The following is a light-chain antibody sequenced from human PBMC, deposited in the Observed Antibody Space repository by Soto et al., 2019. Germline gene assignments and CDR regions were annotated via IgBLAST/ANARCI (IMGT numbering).Light chain of an antibody. CDR3: DSYTSGSTFV. V-gene: IGLV2-14*03. J-gene: IGLJ1*01. CDR2: GVT. CDR1: SSDIGGYNF. Sequence: QSVLTQPASVSGSPGQSITISCIGTSSDIGGYNFVSWYQQHPGKAPKLIIYGVTKRPSGVSDRFSGSKSGNTASLTISGLQTEDEADYYCDSYTSGSTFVFGTGTKLTVL.